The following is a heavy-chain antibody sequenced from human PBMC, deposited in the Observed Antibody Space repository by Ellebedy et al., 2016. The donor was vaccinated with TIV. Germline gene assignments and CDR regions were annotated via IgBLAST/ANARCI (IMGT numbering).Heavy chain of an antibody. J-gene: IGHJ2*01. CDR1: GFTFSNYG. CDR2: ISYDGSNK. Sequence: GESLKISCAASGFTFSNYGMHWVRQAPGKGLERVSVISYDGSNKYYADSVKGRFTISRDNSKNTLYVQMNSLRADDTAVYYCAKKGPERWYFDLWGRGTLVTVSS. CDR3: AKKGPERWYFDL. D-gene: IGHD1-14*01. V-gene: IGHV3-30*18.